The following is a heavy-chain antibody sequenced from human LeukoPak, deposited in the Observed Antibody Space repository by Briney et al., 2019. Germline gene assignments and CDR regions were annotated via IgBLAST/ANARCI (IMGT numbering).Heavy chain of an antibody. Sequence: SETLSLTCTVSGGSISSYYWSWIRQPPGKGLEWIGYIYYSGSTNYNPSLKSRVTISVDTSKNQFSLKLSSVTAADTVVYYCARGSVYYYDSSGYYFDYWGQGTLVTVSS. J-gene: IGHJ4*02. V-gene: IGHV4-59*01. D-gene: IGHD3-22*01. CDR3: ARGSVYYYDSSGYYFDY. CDR2: IYYSGST. CDR1: GGSISSYY.